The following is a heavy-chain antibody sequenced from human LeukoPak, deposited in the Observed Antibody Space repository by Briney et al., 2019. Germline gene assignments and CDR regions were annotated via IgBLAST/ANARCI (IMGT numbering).Heavy chain of an antibody. Sequence: ASVKVSCKASGYTFTGYYMHWVRQAPGQGLEWMGWISAYNGNTNYAQKLQGRVTMTTDTSTSTAYMELRSLRSDDTAVYYCARDRVWFGEIFSPDAFDIWGQGTMVTVSS. CDR2: ISAYNGNT. CDR1: GYTFTGYY. D-gene: IGHD3-10*01. J-gene: IGHJ3*02. CDR3: ARDRVWFGEIFSPDAFDI. V-gene: IGHV1-18*04.